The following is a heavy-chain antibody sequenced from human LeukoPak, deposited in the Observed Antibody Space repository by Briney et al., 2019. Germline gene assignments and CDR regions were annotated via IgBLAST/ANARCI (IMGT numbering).Heavy chain of an antibody. Sequence: GGSLRLSCAASGFTFSSYSMNWVRQAPGKGLEWVSSISSSSSYIYYADSVKGRFTISRDNAKNSLYLQMNSLRAEDTAGYYCARDLGGRYGDYSAFDIWGQGTMVTVSS. CDR2: ISSSSSYI. CDR3: ARDLGGRYGDYSAFDI. D-gene: IGHD4-17*01. CDR1: GFTFSSYS. V-gene: IGHV3-21*01. J-gene: IGHJ3*02.